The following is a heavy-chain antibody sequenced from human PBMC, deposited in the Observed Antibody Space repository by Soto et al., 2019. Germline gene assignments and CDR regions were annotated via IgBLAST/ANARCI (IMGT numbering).Heavy chain of an antibody. D-gene: IGHD6-25*01. CDR3: ARVFSSGSGWMYYFDF. Sequence: QVQLQESGPGLVKPSETLSLTCTVSSDSIAGENWWSWVRQPPGRGLEWIGEIFHNGGTNYNPSLRGRVTMEVDKSKSQFSLNLISATAADTAVYYCARVFSSGSGWMYYFDFWGQGTLVSVSS. J-gene: IGHJ4*02. CDR1: SDSIAGENW. V-gene: IGHV4-4*02. CDR2: IFHNGGT.